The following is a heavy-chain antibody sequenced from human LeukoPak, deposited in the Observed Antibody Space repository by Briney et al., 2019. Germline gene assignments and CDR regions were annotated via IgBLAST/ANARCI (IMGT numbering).Heavy chain of an antibody. J-gene: IGHJ5*02. CDR2: ISGSGDNT. CDR1: GFTFSKYG. CDR3: AKDRGNSSPVRFDP. D-gene: IGHD6-13*01. V-gene: IGHV3-23*01. Sequence: PGGSLRLSCAASGFTFSKYGMTWVRQAPGKGLEWVSFISGSGDNTFYADSVKGRFSISRDNPKNTLYLQMNSLRAEDTAVYYCAKDRGNSSPVRFDPWGQGTLVTVSS.